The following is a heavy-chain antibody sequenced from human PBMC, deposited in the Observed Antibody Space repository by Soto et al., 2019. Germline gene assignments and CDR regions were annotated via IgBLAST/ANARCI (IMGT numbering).Heavy chain of an antibody. CDR2: IFHTGAT. V-gene: IGHV4-4*07. D-gene: IGHD1-26*01. J-gene: IGHJ5*02. CDR3: ARDSSSSGRSLDL. CDR1: GVSITSNN. Sequence: QVHLKESGPGLVKPSETLSLTCNVSGVSITSNNWNWVRQPAGKRREWIGRIFHTGATNGNSNLRSRVIMSIDTSKYQFSLKLRPVTAADTAEYYCARDSSSSGRSLDLCGQGILVTVSS.